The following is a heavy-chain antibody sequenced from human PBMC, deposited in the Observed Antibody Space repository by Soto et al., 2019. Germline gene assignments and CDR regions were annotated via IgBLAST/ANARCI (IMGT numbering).Heavy chain of an antibody. D-gene: IGHD1-26*01. Sequence: GGSLRLSCAASGFTFSSYAMHWVRQAPGKGLEYVSAISSNGGSTYYANSVKGRFTISRDNSKNTLYLQMGSLRAEDMAVYYCAGWSYSIGAFDIWGQGTMVTVSS. CDR1: GFTFSSYA. CDR2: ISSNGGST. V-gene: IGHV3-64*01. J-gene: IGHJ3*02. CDR3: AGWSYSIGAFDI.